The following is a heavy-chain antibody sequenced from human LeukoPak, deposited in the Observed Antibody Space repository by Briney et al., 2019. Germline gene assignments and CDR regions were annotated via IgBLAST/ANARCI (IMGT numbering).Heavy chain of an antibody. V-gene: IGHV1-2*02. CDR3: ATSRLRIAAAGSGGAPTFDY. D-gene: IGHD6-13*01. J-gene: IGHJ4*02. CDR1: GYTFNGYY. CDR2: INPNSGGT. Sequence: GASVKVSCKASGYTFNGYYMHWVRQAPGQGLEWMGWINPNSGGTNYAQKFQGRVTIIRDTSISTAYMELSRLRSDDTAVHYCATSRLRIAAAGSGGAPTFDYWGQGTLITVSS.